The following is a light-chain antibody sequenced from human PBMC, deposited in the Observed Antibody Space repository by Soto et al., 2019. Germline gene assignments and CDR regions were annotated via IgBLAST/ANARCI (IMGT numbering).Light chain of an antibody. V-gene: IGKV4-1*01. Sequence: TSEAAAALIRGGGTINCKSSQKVLCRSINNNFLKWYQQTPGQPPQLLIYSASIRDSVLPDLFSGSSSGTDFTLTISILHAEYAVFYCCQYYYYLPIPFGQGTRLEIK. CDR2: SAS. J-gene: IGKJ5*01. CDR3: QYYYYLPIP. CDR1: QKVLCRSINNNF.